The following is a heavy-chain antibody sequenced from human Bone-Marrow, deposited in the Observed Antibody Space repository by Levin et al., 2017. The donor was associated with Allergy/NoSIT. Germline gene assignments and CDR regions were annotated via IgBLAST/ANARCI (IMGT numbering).Heavy chain of an antibody. D-gene: IGHD3-10*01. V-gene: IGHV4-39*07. CDR3: ARVSYYGSGPYYEYYFDS. CDR1: GGSIYNSPYF. J-gene: IGHJ4*02. Sequence: SQTLSLTCTVSGGSIYNSPYFWAWIRQPPGKGLEWIGSVYYTERSFYNPSLASRVSISVDTSTNQFSLKMISVTAADTAMYYCARVSYYGSGPYYEYYFDSWGQGTLVTVSS. CDR2: VYYTERS.